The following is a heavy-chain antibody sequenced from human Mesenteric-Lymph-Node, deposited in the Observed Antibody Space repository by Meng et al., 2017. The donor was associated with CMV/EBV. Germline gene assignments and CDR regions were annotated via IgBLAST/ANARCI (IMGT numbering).Heavy chain of an antibody. Sequence: GESLKISCTVSGFTISPDYMTWVRQAPGKGLEWVANINQDGNAKYYTDSVRGRFTISRDDSKNTLYLQMSSLRAEDTALYYCAKIFGVITPFDYWGQGTLVTVSS. D-gene: IGHD3-3*01. CDR3: AKIFGVITPFDY. CDR1: GFTISPDY. V-gene: IGHV3-7*01. J-gene: IGHJ4*02. CDR2: INQDGNAK.